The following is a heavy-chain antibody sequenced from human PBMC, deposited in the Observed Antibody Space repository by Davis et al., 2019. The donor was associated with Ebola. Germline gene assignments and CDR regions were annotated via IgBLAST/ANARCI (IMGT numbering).Heavy chain of an antibody. D-gene: IGHD5-18*01. CDR2: IRNKGNSYTT. Sequence: PGGSLRLSCAASGFTFGDHYMDWVRQAPGQGLEWVARIRNKGNSYTTEYAASVKGRFTISRDDSENSHYLQMNSLKTEDTAVYYCARGSVGTAFRAFDIRGQGTMVTVSS. J-gene: IGHJ3*02. CDR3: ARGSVGTAFRAFDI. CDR1: GFTFGDHY. V-gene: IGHV3-72*01.